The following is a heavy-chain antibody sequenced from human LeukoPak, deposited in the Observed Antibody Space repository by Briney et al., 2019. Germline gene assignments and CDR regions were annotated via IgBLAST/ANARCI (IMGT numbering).Heavy chain of an antibody. CDR2: IYYSGST. Sequence: SETLSLTCTVSGGSISSHYWSWIRQPPEKGLEWIGYIYYSGSTNYNPSVRSRVTISVDTSKNQFSLNLSSVTAADTAVYYCARDAGGGCFDYWGQGTLVTVSS. D-gene: IGHD3-16*01. J-gene: IGHJ4*02. V-gene: IGHV4-59*11. CDR1: GGSISSHY. CDR3: ARDAGGGCFDY.